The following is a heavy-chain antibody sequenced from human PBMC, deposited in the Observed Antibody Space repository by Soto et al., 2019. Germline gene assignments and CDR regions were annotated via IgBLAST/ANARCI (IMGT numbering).Heavy chain of an antibody. Sequence: GASVKVSCKASGYTFTSYAMHWVGQAPGQRLEWMGWINAGNGNTKYSQKFQGRVTITRDTSASTAYMELSSLRSDDTAVYYCAGSGTDYDFWSGYPNWFDPWGQGTLVTVSS. D-gene: IGHD3-3*01. CDR1: GYTFTSYA. CDR3: AGSGTDYDFWSGYPNWFDP. CDR2: INAGNGNT. V-gene: IGHV1-3*01. J-gene: IGHJ5*02.